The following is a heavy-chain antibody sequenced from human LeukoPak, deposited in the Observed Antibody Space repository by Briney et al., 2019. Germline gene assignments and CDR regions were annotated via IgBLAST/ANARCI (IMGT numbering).Heavy chain of an antibody. CDR2: IYYSGST. V-gene: IGHV4-59*08. CDR3: ARLRGYYYDY. J-gene: IGHJ4*02. Sequence: SETLSLTCTVSGGSISNYYWSWIRQPPGKGLEWIGYIYYSGSTNCNPSLKSRVTISEDTSKNQFSLKLSSVTAADTAVYYCARLRGYYYDYWGQGTQVTVSS. D-gene: IGHD5-12*01. CDR1: GGSISNYY.